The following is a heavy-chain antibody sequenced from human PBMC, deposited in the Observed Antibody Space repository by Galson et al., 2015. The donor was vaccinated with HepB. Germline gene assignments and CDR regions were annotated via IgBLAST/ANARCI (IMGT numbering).Heavy chain of an antibody. CDR2: ITPMLGPA. Sequence: SVKVSCKASGGTLSRYVISWVRQAPGQGLEWMGGITPMLGPANYLQKLQGRLTITADESTRTAYMELSGLTSEDTAVYYCAGGGAQMAAIWGWFDPWGQGTLVTVSS. V-gene: IGHV1-69*13. J-gene: IGHJ5*02. D-gene: IGHD5-24*01. CDR1: GGTLSRYV. CDR3: AGGGAQMAAIWGWFDP.